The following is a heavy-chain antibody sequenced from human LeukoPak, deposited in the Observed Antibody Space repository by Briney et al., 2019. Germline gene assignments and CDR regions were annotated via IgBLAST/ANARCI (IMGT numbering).Heavy chain of an antibody. CDR3: AKEGSSGFIDS. D-gene: IGHD6-19*01. CDR2: ISYDGSNK. CDR1: GFTFSSYG. J-gene: IGHJ4*02. V-gene: IGHV3-30*18. Sequence: GRSLRLSCAASGFTFSSYGMHWVRQAPGKGLEWVAVISYDGSNKYYADSVKGRFTISRDNSKNTLYLQMNSLRAEDTAVYYCAKEGSSGFIDSWGQGTLVTVSS.